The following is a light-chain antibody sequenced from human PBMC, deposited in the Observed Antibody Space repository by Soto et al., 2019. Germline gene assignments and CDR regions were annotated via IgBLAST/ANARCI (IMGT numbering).Light chain of an antibody. CDR3: QQRSNWLT. CDR2: DAS. J-gene: IGKJ4*01. Sequence: EIVLTQSPATLSLSPGERATLSCRASQSVSSYLAWYQQKPGQAPRLLIYDASNRATGIPARFSGSGSGTDFTLTISSLGPEVLAVYYCQQRSNWLTFGGGTKVEIK. V-gene: IGKV3-11*01. CDR1: QSVSSY.